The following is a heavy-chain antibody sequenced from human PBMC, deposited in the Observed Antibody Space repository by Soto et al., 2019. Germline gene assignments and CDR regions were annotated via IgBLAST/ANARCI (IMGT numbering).Heavy chain of an antibody. CDR3: ARVIKSPFYDSSGHLDY. CDR1: GGSISSYY. V-gene: IGHV4-59*01. J-gene: IGHJ4*02. D-gene: IGHD3-22*01. CDR2: IYYSGST. Sequence: SETLSLTCTVSGGSISSYYWSWTRQPPGKGLEWIGYIYYSGSTNYNPSLKSRVTISVDTSKNQFSLKLSSVTAADTAVYYCARVIKSPFYDSSGHLDYWGQGTLVTVSS.